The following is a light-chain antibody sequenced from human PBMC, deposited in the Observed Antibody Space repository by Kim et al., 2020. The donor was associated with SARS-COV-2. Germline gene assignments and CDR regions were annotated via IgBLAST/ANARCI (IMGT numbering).Light chain of an antibody. CDR1: QSVLSSSNNKNY. Sequence: DIVMTQSPDSLAVSLGERATINCKSSQSVLSSSNNKNYLAWYQQKPGQPPKLLIYWASTRESGVPDRFSGSGSGTDFTLTISCLRAEDVAVYYCQQYYSTPLTFGGGTKVDIK. CDR2: WAS. V-gene: IGKV4-1*01. CDR3: QQYYSTPLT. J-gene: IGKJ4*01.